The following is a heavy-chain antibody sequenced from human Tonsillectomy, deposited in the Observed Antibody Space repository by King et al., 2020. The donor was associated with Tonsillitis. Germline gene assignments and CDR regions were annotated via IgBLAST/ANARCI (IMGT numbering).Heavy chain of an antibody. J-gene: IGHJ4*02. V-gene: IGHV3-73*02. D-gene: IGHD4-17*01. CDR3: TRFAAPEYGDYGDY. CDR1: GFPFRGSA. Sequence: VQLVESGGGLVQPGGSLKLSCAASGFPFRGSAMHWVRQTSGKGLEWVGRIRTKPNRYATAYAASVTGRFTIYRDDSKNPAYLQMNSLQTEDTAVYYETRFAAPEYGDYGDYWGQGTLVTVSS. CDR2: IRTKPNRYAT.